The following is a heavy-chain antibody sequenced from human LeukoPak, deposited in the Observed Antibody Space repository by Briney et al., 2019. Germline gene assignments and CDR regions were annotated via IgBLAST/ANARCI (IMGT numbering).Heavy chain of an antibody. V-gene: IGHV4-30-4*01. Sequence: SQTLSLTCTVSGGSLSSGDYYWSWIRQPPGKGLEWIGYIYYSGSTDYSPSLRSRVTISVDTSKNQFSLKLSSVTAADTAVYYRARDDILTGYWDWGQGTLVTVSS. CDR2: IYYSGST. D-gene: IGHD3-9*01. J-gene: IGHJ4*02. CDR1: GGSLSSGDYY. CDR3: ARDDILTGYWD.